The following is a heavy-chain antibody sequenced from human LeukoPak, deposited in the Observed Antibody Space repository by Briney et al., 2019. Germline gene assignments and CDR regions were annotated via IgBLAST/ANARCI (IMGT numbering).Heavy chain of an antibody. CDR3: TADLPPPRGYDYPFDY. J-gene: IGHJ4*02. Sequence: PGGSLRLSCSASGFIFSTYNMNWVRQAPGKGLECVGRIKSKTDGETTDYAAPVKGRFTISRDDSKNMLYLQMNSLKSEDTAVYYCTADLPPPRGYDYPFDYWGQGTLVTVSS. D-gene: IGHD5-12*01. CDR2: IKSKTDGETT. CDR1: GFIFSTYN. V-gene: IGHV3-15*01.